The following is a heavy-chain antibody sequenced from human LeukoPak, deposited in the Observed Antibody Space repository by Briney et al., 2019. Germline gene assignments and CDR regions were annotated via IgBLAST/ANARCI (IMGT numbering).Heavy chain of an antibody. Sequence: SETLSLPCTVSGGFVSSSSYYWGWIRQPPGKGLEWIGSIYYSGTTYYIPSLKSRITISVDTSKNQFSLKLNSVTAADTAVYYCARHGGAAAAIDYWGQGTLVTVSS. J-gene: IGHJ4*02. CDR1: GGFVSSSSYY. CDR3: ARHGGAAAAIDY. V-gene: IGHV4-39*01. CDR2: IYYSGTT. D-gene: IGHD6-13*01.